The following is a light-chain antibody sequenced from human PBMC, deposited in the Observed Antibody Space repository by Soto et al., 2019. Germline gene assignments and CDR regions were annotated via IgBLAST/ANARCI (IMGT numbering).Light chain of an antibody. V-gene: IGKV3-15*01. CDR2: GAS. J-gene: IGKJ1*01. CDR3: QQYNQWPET. Sequence: EIVMTQSPATLSVSPGERATLSCRASQSVSLNLAWYQQRPGQAPRLLIYGASTRATGIPVRFSGSGSGTEFTLTISSLQSEDFAVFYCQQYNQWPETFGQVTKVEI. CDR1: QSVSLN.